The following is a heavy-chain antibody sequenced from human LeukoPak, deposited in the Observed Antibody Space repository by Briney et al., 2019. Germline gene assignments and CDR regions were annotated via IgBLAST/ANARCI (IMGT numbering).Heavy chain of an antibody. CDR1: GYSISSGYY. CDR3: ATRGDFVAFHI. CDR2: FYHSGST. V-gene: IGHV4-38-2*02. D-gene: IGHD2-21*02. J-gene: IGHJ3*02. Sequence: PSETLSLTCTVSGYSISSGYYWGWIRQPPGKGLEWVGSFYHSGSTYYNPSLKSRVTISVDTSKNQFSLRLTSVTAADTAVYYCATRGDFVAFHIWGQGTMVTVSS.